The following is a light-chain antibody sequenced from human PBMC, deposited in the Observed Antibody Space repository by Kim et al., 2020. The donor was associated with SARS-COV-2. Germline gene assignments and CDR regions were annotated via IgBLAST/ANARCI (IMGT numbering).Light chain of an antibody. V-gene: IGKV3-20*01. Sequence: EIVLTQSPGSLSLSPGERATLSCRASQSVSSSYLAWYQQKPGQAPRLLIYGASSRATGIPDRFSGSGSGTDFTLTISRLEPEDFAVYYCQQYDNSPPYTFGQGTKVDIK. CDR2: GAS. CDR1: QSVSSSY. J-gene: IGKJ2*01. CDR3: QQYDNSPPYT.